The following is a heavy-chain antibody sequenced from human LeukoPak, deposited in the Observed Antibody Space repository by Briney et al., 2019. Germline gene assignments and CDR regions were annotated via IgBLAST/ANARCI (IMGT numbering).Heavy chain of an antibody. CDR1: GGSFSTYY. V-gene: IGHV4-34*01. J-gene: IGHJ6*03. CDR3: ARGPSLAAAVNPRSGYYYYMDV. Sequence: SETLSLTCAVYGGSFSTYYWSWIRQPPGKGLEWIGDIYHTGSTTYSPSLKSRVTISVDTSKKQFSLSLTSVTAADTAVYYCARGPSLAAAVNPRSGYYYYMDVWGKGTTVTVSS. CDR2: IYHTGST. D-gene: IGHD6-13*01.